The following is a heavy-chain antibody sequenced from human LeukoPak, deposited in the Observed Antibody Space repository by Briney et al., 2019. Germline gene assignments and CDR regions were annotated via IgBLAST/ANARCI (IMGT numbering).Heavy chain of an antibody. Sequence: AGGSLRLSCAASGFTFSSYAMIWVRQAPGKGLEWVSAISGSGGSTYYADSVKGRFTISRDNSKNTLYLQMNSLRAEDTAVYYCAKFFRYRIAASDYFDYWGQGTLVTVSS. CDR1: GFTFSSYA. D-gene: IGHD6-6*01. V-gene: IGHV3-23*01. J-gene: IGHJ4*02. CDR2: ISGSGGST. CDR3: AKFFRYRIAASDYFDY.